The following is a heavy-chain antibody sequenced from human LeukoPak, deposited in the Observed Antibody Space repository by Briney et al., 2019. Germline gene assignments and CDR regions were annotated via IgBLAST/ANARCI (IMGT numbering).Heavy chain of an antibody. CDR3: ARDNPCVPAPGDY. J-gene: IGHJ4*02. V-gene: IGHV3-23*01. CDR2: ISASGGST. Sequence: GGSLRLYCAASGFTFSSYAMNWVRQAPGKGLDWVSTISASGGSTYHADSVKGRFTISRDNSKNTLYLQMNSLRAEDTAVYYCARDNPCVPAPGDYRGRGPRATVSP. CDR1: GFTFSSYA. D-gene: IGHD2-2*01.